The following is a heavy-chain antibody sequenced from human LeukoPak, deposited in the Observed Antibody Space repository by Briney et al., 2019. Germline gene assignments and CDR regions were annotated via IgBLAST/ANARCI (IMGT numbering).Heavy chain of an antibody. CDR2: IYHSGST. CDR1: GGSISSGAYS. V-gene: IGHV4-30-2*02. CDR3: ARRGKGSNYDEGHKTSWFDP. Sequence: PSQTLSLTCAVSGGSISSGAYSWSWIRQPPGKGLEWIGYIYHSGSTNYNPSLKSRVTISVDTSKNQFSLKLSSVTAADTAAYYCARRGKGSNYDEGHKTSWFDPWGQGTLVTVSS. D-gene: IGHD4-11*01. J-gene: IGHJ5*02.